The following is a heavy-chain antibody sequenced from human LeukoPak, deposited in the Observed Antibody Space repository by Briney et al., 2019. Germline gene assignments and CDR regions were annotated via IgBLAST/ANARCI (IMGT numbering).Heavy chain of an antibody. CDR1: GGSISSSSYY. V-gene: IGHV4-39*07. J-gene: IGHJ5*02. D-gene: IGHD3-10*01. CDR3: ARESSIWFGVNWFDP. Sequence: SETLSLTCTVSGGSISSSSYYWGWIRQPPGKGLEWIGSIYYSGSTYYNPSLKSRVTISVDTSKNQFSLKLSSVTAADTAVYYCARESSIWFGVNWFDPWGQGTLVTVSS. CDR2: IYYSGST.